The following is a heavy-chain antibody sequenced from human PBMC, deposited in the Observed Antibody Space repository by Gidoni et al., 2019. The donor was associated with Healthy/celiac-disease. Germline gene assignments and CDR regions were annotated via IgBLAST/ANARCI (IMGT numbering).Heavy chain of an antibody. J-gene: IGHJ4*02. V-gene: IGHV4-34*01. Sequence: SLTCAVYGGSFSGYYWSWIRQPPGKGLEWIGEINHSGSTNYNPSLKSRVTISVDTSKNQFSLKLSSVTAADTAVYYCARGPGYYDILTGYVTPVPFDYWGQGTLVTVSS. D-gene: IGHD3-9*01. CDR2: INHSGST. CDR3: ARGPGYYDILTGYVTPVPFDY. CDR1: GGSFSGYY.